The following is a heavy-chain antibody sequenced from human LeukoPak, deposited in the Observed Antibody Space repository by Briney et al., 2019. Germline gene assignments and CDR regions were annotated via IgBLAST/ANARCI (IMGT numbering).Heavy chain of an antibody. D-gene: IGHD1-26*01. V-gene: IGHV3-30-3*01. Sequence: GRSLRLSCAASGFTFSSYAMHWVRQAPGKGLEWVAVISYDGSNKYYADSVKGRFTISRDNSKNTLYLQMNSLRAEDTAVYYCARDALSGSYLDCWGQGTLVTVSS. CDR1: GFTFSSYA. CDR3: ARDALSGSYLDC. CDR2: ISYDGSNK. J-gene: IGHJ4*02.